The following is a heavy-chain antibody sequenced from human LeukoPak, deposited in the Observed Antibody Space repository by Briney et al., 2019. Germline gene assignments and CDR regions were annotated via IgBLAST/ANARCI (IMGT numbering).Heavy chain of an antibody. V-gene: IGHV3-23*01. CDR1: GFTLTNYA. J-gene: IGHJ4*02. CDR2: ISDGAGST. CDR3: ATEASIVGAPGDY. Sequence: PRGSLRLSCAASGFTLTNYAMTWVRQAPGKGLEWVSAISDGAGSTCYADSVKGRFTISRDNSKNTLFLQMNSLRAEDTAVYYCATEASIVGAPGDYWGQGTQVTVSS. D-gene: IGHD1-26*01.